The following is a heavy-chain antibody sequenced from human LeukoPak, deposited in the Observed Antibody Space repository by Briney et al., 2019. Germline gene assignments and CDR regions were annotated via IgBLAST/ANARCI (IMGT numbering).Heavy chain of an antibody. Sequence: SETLSLTCAVSGYSISSGYYWGWIRQPPGKGLEWIGSIYHSGSTYYNPSLKSRVTISVDTSKNQSSLKLSSVTAADTAVYYCALNPGGGYCSSTSCYISAFDIWGQGTMVTVSS. V-gene: IGHV4-38-2*01. CDR3: ALNPGGGYCSSTSCYISAFDI. D-gene: IGHD2-2*02. J-gene: IGHJ3*02. CDR1: GYSISSGYY. CDR2: IYHSGST.